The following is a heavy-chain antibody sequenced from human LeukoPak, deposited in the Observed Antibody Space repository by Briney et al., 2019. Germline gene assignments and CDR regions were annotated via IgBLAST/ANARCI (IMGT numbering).Heavy chain of an antibody. CDR3: VSFYETY. CDR2: INSDGSWT. Sequence: GGSLRLSCAASGNYWMHWVRQAPGKGLVWVSHINSDGSWTGYADSVKSRFTISKDNAKNMVYLHMNSLRVDDTAVYYCVSFYETYWGRGTLVTVSS. D-gene: IGHD2-2*01. V-gene: IGHV3-74*01. J-gene: IGHJ4*02. CDR1: GNYW.